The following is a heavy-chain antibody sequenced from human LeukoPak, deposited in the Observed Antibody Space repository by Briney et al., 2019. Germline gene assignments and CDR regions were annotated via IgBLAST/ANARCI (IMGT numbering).Heavy chain of an antibody. CDR1: GGSISSSNW. CDR2: IYHSGSA. Sequence: SETLSLTCAVSGGSISSSNWWSWVRQPPGKGLEWIGEIYHSGSANYNPSLKSRVTISVDKSKNQFSLKLSSVIAADTAVYYCARGFGYCTNGVCYNWFDPWGQGTLVTVSS. V-gene: IGHV4-4*02. J-gene: IGHJ5*02. CDR3: ARGFGYCTNGVCYNWFDP. D-gene: IGHD2-8*01.